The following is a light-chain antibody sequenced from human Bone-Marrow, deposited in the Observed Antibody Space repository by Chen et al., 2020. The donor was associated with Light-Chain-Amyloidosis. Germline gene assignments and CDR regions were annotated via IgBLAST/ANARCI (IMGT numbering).Light chain of an antibody. CDR2: RDT. V-gene: IGLV3-25*03. J-gene: IGLJ2*01. CDR1: DLPTKY. CDR3: QSADSSGTYEVI. Sequence: SYELTQPPSVSVSPGRTARITCSGDDLPTKYAYWHQQKPGQAPVLVIHRDTERPSGISERFSGSSSGTTATLTISGVQAEDEADYHCQSADSSGTYEVIFGGGTKLTVL.